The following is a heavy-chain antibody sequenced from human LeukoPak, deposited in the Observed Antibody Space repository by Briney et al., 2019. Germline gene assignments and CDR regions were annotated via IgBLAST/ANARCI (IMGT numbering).Heavy chain of an antibody. CDR1: GGSISSSSSY. D-gene: IGHD3-3*01. CDR3: ARDPDDIWSGYSYFDY. Sequence: PSETLSLTCTVSGGSISSSSSYWGWIRQPPGKGLEWIGNVYYSGSTSYNPSLKSRVTISVDTSKNQFSLKLSSVTAADTAVYYCARDPDDIWSGYSYFDYWGQGTLVTVSS. J-gene: IGHJ4*02. CDR2: VYYSGST. V-gene: IGHV4-39*07.